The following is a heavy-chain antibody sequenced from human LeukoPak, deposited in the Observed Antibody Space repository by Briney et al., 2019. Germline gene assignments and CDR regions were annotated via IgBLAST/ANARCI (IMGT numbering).Heavy chain of an antibody. CDR2: IKQDGSEK. CDR3: ARNNGMDV. Sequence: GGSLRLSCVASGFSFNNYRMTWVRQAPGKGLEWVANIKQDGSEKQYVDSVKGRFTISKDNAKNSLYLQMNSLRAEDTALYHCARNNGMDVWGQGTTVIVSS. CDR1: GFSFNNYR. J-gene: IGHJ6*02. V-gene: IGHV3-7*03.